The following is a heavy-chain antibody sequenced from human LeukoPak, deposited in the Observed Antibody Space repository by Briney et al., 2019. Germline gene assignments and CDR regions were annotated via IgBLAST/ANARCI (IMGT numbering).Heavy chain of an antibody. CDR3: ARDSLSYYDILTGYNYMDV. Sequence: GASVKVSCKASGYTFTSYDINWVRQATGQGLEWMGWMNPNSGNTGYAQKFQGRVTITRNTSISTAYMELSSLRAEDTAVYYCARDSLSYYDILTGYNYMDVWGKGTTVTISS. V-gene: IGHV1-8*03. D-gene: IGHD3-9*01. J-gene: IGHJ6*03. CDR1: GYTFTSYD. CDR2: MNPNSGNT.